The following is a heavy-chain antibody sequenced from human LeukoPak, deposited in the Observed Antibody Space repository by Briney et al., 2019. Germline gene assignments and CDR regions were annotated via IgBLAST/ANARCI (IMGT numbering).Heavy chain of an antibody. CDR3: ARGFSPPFDP. V-gene: IGHV4-59*01. CDR1: GGSIGSYY. CDR2: IYYSGST. Sequence: SETLSLTCTVSGGSIGSYYWSWIRQPPGKGPEWIGYIYYSGSTNYNPSLKSRVTISVDASKNQFSLKLSSVTAADTAVYYCARGFSPPFDPWGQGTLVTVSS. J-gene: IGHJ5*02.